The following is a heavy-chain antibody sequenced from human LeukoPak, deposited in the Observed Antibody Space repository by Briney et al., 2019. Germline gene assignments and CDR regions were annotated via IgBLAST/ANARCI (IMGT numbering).Heavy chain of an antibody. V-gene: IGHV3-23*01. Sequence: GGSLRLSCAASGFTFSSYAMSWVRQAPGKGLEWVSAISGSGGSTFYADSVKGRFTISRDNSKNTLYLQMNSLRAEDTSVYYCAKGVGGSANYYYMDVWGKGTTVTVSS. CDR3: AKGVGGSANYYYMDV. J-gene: IGHJ6*03. D-gene: IGHD3-10*01. CDR2: ISGSGGST. CDR1: GFTFSSYA.